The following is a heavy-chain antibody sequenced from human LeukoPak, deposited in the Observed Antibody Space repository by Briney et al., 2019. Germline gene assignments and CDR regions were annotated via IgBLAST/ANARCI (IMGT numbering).Heavy chain of an antibody. CDR3: ARTGLLPATDAFDI. V-gene: IGHV3-7*01. J-gene: IGHJ3*02. D-gene: IGHD2-2*01. Sequence: PGGSLRLSCAASGFTFSSYWMSWVRQAPGKGLEWVANIKQDGSEKYYVDSVKGRFTISRDNAKNSLYLQMNSLRAEDTAVYYCARTGLLPATDAFDIWGRGTMVTVSS. CDR2: IKQDGSEK. CDR1: GFTFSSYW.